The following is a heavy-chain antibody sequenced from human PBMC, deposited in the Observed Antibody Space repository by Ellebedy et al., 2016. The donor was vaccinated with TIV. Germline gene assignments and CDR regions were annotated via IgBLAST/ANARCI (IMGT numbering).Heavy chain of an antibody. J-gene: IGHJ4*02. CDR1: GFTFNRYW. Sequence: GESLKISCEASGFTFNRYWMHWVRQVPGKGLVWVSHVNNDRISTTYADSVKGRFTISRDKTKTTVYLQMNTLRPEDTAVYYFPRGVGGLDSWGQGTLVSVSP. D-gene: IGHD1-26*01. V-gene: IGHV3-74*01. CDR2: VNNDRIST. CDR3: PRGVGGLDS.